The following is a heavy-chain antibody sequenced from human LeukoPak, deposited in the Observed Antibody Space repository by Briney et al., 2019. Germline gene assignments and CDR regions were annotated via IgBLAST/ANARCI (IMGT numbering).Heavy chain of an antibody. J-gene: IGHJ5*02. Sequence: SETRSLTCAVYGGSFSGYYWSWIRQPPGKGLEWIGEINHSGSTNCNPSLKSRVTISVDTSKNQFSLKLSSVTAADTAVYYCARAIYDDNWFDPWGQGTLVTVSS. V-gene: IGHV4-34*01. CDR2: INHSGST. D-gene: IGHD3-3*01. CDR1: GGSFSGYY. CDR3: ARAIYDDNWFDP.